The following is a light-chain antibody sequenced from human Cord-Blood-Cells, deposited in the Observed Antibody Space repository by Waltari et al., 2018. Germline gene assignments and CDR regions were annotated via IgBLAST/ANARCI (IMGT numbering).Light chain of an antibody. Sequence: QPVLPQSSSASASLGPPVTHPCTLSRGHSSSFIAWPQHQPGKAPRYLMKLEGSGSYTTGSGVPDRFAGSSSRADRYLTISNLQSEDEADYYCETWDSNTHWVFGGGTKLTVL. CDR2: LEGSGSY. J-gene: IGLJ3*02. CDR1: RGHSSSF. CDR3: ETWDSNTHWV. V-gene: IGLV4-60*03.